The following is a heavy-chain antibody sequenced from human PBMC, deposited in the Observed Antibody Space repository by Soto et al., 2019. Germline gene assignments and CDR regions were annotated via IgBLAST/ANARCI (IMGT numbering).Heavy chain of an antibody. CDR2: ISGSGGST. D-gene: IGHD3-3*01. J-gene: IGHJ4*02. CDR3: AKSGDQYYDFWSGSKDSGYNGGLFDY. CDR1: GFTFSSYA. V-gene: IGHV3-23*01. Sequence: GGSLRLSCAASGFTFSSYAMSWVRQAPGKGLEWVSAISGSGGSTYYADSVKGRFTISRDNSKNTLYLQMNSLRAEDTAVYYCAKSGDQYYDFWSGSKDSGYNGGLFDYWGQGTLVTVSS.